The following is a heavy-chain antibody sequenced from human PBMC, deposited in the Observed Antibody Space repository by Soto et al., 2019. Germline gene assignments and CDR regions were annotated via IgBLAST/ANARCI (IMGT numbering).Heavy chain of an antibody. D-gene: IGHD2-15*01. CDR2: IKQDGSEK. V-gene: IGHV3-7*01. CDR3: ASITSLGYCSGGICYYY. CDR1: GFTFSSYW. J-gene: IGHJ4*02. Sequence: PGGSLRLSCAASGFTFSSYWMSWVRQAPGKGLEWVANIKQDGSEKYYVDSVKGRFTISRDNAKNSLYLQMNSLRAEDTAVYYCASITSLGYCSGGICYYYWGQGTLVTVSS.